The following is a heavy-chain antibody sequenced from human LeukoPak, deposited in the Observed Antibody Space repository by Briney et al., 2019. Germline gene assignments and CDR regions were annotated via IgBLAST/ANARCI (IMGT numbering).Heavy chain of an antibody. CDR3: ARVWGAVAGTLDY. CDR1: GFTVSSNY. CDR2: IYSGGST. D-gene: IGHD6-19*01. J-gene: IGHJ4*02. Sequence: GGSLRLSCAASGFTVSSNYMSWVRQAPGKGLEWVSVIYSGGSTYYADSVKGRFTISRDNSKNTLYLQMSSLRAEDTAVYYCARVWGAVAGTLDYWGQGTLVTVSS. V-gene: IGHV3-66*02.